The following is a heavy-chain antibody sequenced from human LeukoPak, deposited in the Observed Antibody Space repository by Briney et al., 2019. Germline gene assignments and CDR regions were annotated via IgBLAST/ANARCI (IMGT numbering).Heavy chain of an antibody. J-gene: IGHJ4*02. D-gene: IGHD3-22*01. CDR3: ATATLSGSAYLPFAY. CDR1: GFTFSSYS. CDR2: ISSSSSYI. Sequence: PGGSLRLSCAASGFTFSSYSMNWVRQAPGKGLEWVSSISSSSSYIYYADSVKGRFTISRDNAENSLFLQLNSLRAEDTAVYFCATATLSGSAYLPFAYWGQGTLVTVSS. V-gene: IGHV3-21*01.